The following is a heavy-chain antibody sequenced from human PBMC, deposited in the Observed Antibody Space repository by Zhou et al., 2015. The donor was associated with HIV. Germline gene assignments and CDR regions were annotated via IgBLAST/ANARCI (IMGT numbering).Heavy chain of an antibody. CDR1: GYIFTGHH. CDR3: ARDRMWGYPDTFDF. V-gene: IGHV1-2*02. CDR2: INPNYGET. Sequence: QVQLEQSGAEVKKPGASVTISCKASGYIFTGHHIHWVRQAPGEGPEWMGWINPNYGETHYAQKFEGRVTITRDTSVNTAYIELRSLTPDDTALYYCARDRMWGYPDTFDFWGPGTVVIVSS. J-gene: IGHJ3*01. D-gene: IGHD2-21*01.